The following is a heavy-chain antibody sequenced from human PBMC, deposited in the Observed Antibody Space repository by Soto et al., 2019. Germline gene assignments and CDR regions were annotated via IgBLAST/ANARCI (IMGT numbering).Heavy chain of an antibody. Sequence: SETLSLTCAVSGGSISSGGYSWSWIRQPPGKGLEWIGYIYHSGSTYYNPSLKSRVTISVDRSKNQFSLKLSSVTAADTAVYYCARGSYDSSGYDWFDPWGQGTLVTV. D-gene: IGHD3-22*01. CDR1: GGSISSGGYS. CDR2: IYHSGST. J-gene: IGHJ5*02. V-gene: IGHV4-30-2*01. CDR3: ARGSYDSSGYDWFDP.